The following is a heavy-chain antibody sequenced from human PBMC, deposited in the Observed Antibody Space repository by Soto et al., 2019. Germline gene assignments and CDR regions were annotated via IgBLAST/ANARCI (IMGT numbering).Heavy chain of an antibody. CDR1: GFTFSSYA. CDR3: AKEDGDSSGLRGDYFDY. Sequence: EVQLLESGGGLVQPGGSLRLSCAASGFTFSSYAMSWVRQAPGKGLEWVSAISGSGGSTYYADSVKGRFTISRDNSKNTLYLQMNRLRAEDTAVYYCAKEDGDSSGLRGDYFDYWGQGTLVTVSS. D-gene: IGHD3-22*01. V-gene: IGHV3-23*01. CDR2: ISGSGGST. J-gene: IGHJ4*02.